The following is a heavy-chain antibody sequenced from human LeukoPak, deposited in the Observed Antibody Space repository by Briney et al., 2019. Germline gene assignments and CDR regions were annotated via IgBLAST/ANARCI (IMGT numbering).Heavy chain of an antibody. J-gene: IGHJ6*02. CDR3: EWFYESDGLDV. Sequence: GASVKVSCKASGGTFSNFVINWVRQAPGQGLEWMGRIIPILDLPNYTQKFQGRVTITADSSTNTAYMEMTSLRSEDAAVYFCEWFYESDGLDVWGQGTTVTVSS. D-gene: IGHD3-22*01. CDR2: IIPILDLP. V-gene: IGHV1-69*04. CDR1: GGTFSNFV.